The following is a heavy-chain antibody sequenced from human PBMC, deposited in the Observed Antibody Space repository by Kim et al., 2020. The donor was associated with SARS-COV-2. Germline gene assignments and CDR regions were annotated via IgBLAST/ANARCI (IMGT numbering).Heavy chain of an antibody. CDR2: IKSKTDGGTT. CDR1: GFTFSNAW. CDR3: TTGDCSSTSCYWNYYYYGMDV. D-gene: IGHD2-2*01. J-gene: IGHJ6*02. Sequence: GGSLRLSCAASGFTFSNAWMSWVRQAPGKGLEWVGRIKSKTDGGTTDYAAPVKGRFTISRDDSKNTLYLQMNSLKTEDTAVYYCTTGDCSSTSCYWNYYYYGMDVWGQGTTVTVSS. V-gene: IGHV3-15*01.